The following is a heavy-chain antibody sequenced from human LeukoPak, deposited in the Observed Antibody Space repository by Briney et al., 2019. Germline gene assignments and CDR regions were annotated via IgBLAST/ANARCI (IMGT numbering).Heavy chain of an antibody. CDR3: ARENYYGSGSYSYFDY. D-gene: IGHD3-10*01. CDR1: GFTFSSYS. Sequence: KTGGSLRLSCAASGFTFSSYSMNWVRQAPGKGLEWVSSISSSSSYIYYADSVKGRFTISRDNAKNSLYLQMNSLRAEDTAVYYCARENYYGSGSYSYFDYWGQGTLVTVSS. J-gene: IGHJ4*02. CDR2: ISSSSSYI. V-gene: IGHV3-21*01.